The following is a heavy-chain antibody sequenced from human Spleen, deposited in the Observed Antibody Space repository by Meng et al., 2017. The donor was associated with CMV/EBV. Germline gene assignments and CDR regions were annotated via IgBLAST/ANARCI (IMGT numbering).Heavy chain of an antibody. V-gene: IGHV3-23*01. Sequence: GGSLRLSCEGSGFTFNRYAMGWVRQAPGKGLEWVSAISGGGDRRFYADSVKGRFTISRDNSKNTLYLQIHSLRADDTAVYYCARAAYCSSTSCRPPLLLDYGMDVWGQGTTVT. CDR1: GFTFNRYA. J-gene: IGHJ6*02. CDR3: ARAAYCSSTSCRPPLLLDYGMDV. CDR2: ISGGGDRR. D-gene: IGHD2-2*01.